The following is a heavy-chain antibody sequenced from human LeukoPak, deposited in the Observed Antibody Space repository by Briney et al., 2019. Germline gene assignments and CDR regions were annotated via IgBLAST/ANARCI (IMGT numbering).Heavy chain of an antibody. D-gene: IGHD6-19*01. Sequence: SVKVSCKASGGTFSSYAISWVRQAPGQGLEWMGRIIPIFGTANYAQKFQGRVTITTDESTSTAYKELSSLRSEDTAVYYCARDTYSSGWYNLGYWGQGTLVTVSS. CDR3: ARDTYSSGWYNLGY. V-gene: IGHV1-69*05. CDR2: IIPIFGTA. CDR1: GGTFSSYA. J-gene: IGHJ4*02.